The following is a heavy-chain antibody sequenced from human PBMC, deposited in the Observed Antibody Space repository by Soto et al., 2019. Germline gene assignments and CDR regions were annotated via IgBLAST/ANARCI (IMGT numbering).Heavy chain of an antibody. CDR3: ARDPQPSVLTGGIAGYHGLDG. V-gene: IGHV1-69*13. J-gene: IGHJ6*02. Sequence: SVKVSCKASGGTFSSYLISWVRQAPGQGLEWMGGIIPMFGTANYAQKFQGRVTITADESTSTAYMELSSLRSEDTALYYCARDPQPSVLTGGIAGYHGLDGWGQGTTVTVS. CDR1: GGTFSSYL. D-gene: IGHD2-15*01. CDR2: IIPMFGTA.